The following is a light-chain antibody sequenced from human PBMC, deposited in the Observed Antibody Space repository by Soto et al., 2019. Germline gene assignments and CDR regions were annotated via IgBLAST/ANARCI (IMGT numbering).Light chain of an antibody. Sequence: DIQMTQSPSSLSASVGDRVTMTCRASQDIRNDVAWYQQKPGEVPKLLIYAASTLQSGVPARFSGGGFGTDFTLPISSLRPEDVATYYCQRYHSALLTFGPGTKVDLK. CDR1: QDIRND. J-gene: IGKJ3*01. CDR2: AAS. V-gene: IGKV1-27*01. CDR3: QRYHSALLT.